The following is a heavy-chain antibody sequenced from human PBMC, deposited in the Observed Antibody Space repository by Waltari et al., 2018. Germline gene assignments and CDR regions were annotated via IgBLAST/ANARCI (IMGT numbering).Heavy chain of an antibody. CDR1: GYRFTSSW. Sequence: EVQLLQSAAEEKNPVGSLKISCKGSGYRFTSSWRGGVRQMPGKGLEWVGIIYPGASDTRYSPSFQGQVTISADKHISPAYLQWSSLKASDTDMDYCARHEAADYYYYGMDFWGQGTPVTVSS. CDR3: ARHEAADYYYYGMDF. V-gene: IGHV5-51*04. J-gene: IGHJ6*02. D-gene: IGHD6-13*01. CDR2: IYPGASDT.